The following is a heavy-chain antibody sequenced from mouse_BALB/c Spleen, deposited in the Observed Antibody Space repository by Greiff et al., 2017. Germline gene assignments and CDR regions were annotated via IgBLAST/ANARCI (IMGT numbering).Heavy chain of an antibody. J-gene: IGHJ2*01. CDR3: AREGDDYEEGVDY. Sequence: EVQGVESGGGLVQPGGSLKLSCAASGFTFSSYGMSWVRQTPDKRLELVATINSNGGSTYYPDSVKGRFTISRDNAKNTLYLQMSSLKSEDTAMYYCAREGDDYEEGVDYWGQGTTLTVSS. CDR1: GFTFSSYG. CDR2: INSNGGST. V-gene: IGHV5-6-3*01. D-gene: IGHD2-4*01.